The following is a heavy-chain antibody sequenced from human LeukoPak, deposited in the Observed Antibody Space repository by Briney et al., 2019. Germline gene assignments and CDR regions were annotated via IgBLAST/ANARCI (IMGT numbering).Heavy chain of an antibody. CDR2: ISKDGSTK. D-gene: IGHD6-19*01. V-gene: IGHV3-30*04. Sequence: GRSLRLSCAASGFTFSSYAMHWVRQAPGKGLEWVAVISKDGSTKYYADSVKGRFTISRDNSKNTPYLQMNSLRAEDTAVYYCARVEDSSGWSSEYWGQGSLVTVSS. J-gene: IGHJ4*02. CDR3: ARVEDSSGWSSEY. CDR1: GFTFSSYA.